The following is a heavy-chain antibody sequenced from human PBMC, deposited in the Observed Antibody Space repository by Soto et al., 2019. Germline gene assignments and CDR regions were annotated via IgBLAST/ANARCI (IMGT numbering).Heavy chain of an antibody. CDR2: ISGSGGST. V-gene: IGHV3-23*01. CDR1: GFTFSSYA. D-gene: IGHD3-3*01. CDR3: AKGLKDFWTPVHLTSYYYYGMDV. J-gene: IGHJ6*02. Sequence: GGSLRLSCAASGFTFSSYAMSWVRQAPGKGLEWVSAISGSGGSTYYADSVKGRFTISRDNSKNTLYLQMNSLRAEDTAVYYCAKGLKDFWTPVHLTSYYYYGMDVWGQGTTVTVSS.